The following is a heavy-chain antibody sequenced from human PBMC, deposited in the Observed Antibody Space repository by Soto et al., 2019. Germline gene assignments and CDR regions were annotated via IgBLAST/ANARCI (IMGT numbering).Heavy chain of an antibody. D-gene: IGHD3-16*01. CDR1: GVSISSSY. Sequence: SETLSLTCTVSGVSISSSYWSWLRQSPGTGLEWIGYIYYTGTTNYNPSLKRRVTISLDTAKNQFSLNVNSLTAADTATYYCARQENHLARYGGDLDYWGQGTLVTVSS. CDR3: ARQENHLARYGGDLDY. CDR2: IYYTGTT. V-gene: IGHV4-59*01. J-gene: IGHJ4*02.